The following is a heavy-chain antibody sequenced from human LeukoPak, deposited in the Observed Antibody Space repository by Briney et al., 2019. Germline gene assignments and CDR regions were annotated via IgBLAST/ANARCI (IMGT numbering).Heavy chain of an antibody. CDR2: INPSGGST. CDR3: ARGRVYYYDSSGYKPFDY. D-gene: IGHD3-22*01. CDR1: GYTFTSYY. Sequence: ASVKVSCKXSGYTFTSYYMHWVRQAPGQGLEWMGIINPSGGSTSYAQKFQGRVTMTRDTSTSTVYMELSSLRSEDTAVYYCARGRVYYYDSSGYKPFDYWGQGTLVTVSS. J-gene: IGHJ4*02. V-gene: IGHV1-46*01.